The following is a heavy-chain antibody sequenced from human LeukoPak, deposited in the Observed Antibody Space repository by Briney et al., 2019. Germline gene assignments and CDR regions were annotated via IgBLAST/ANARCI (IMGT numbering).Heavy chain of an antibody. J-gene: IGHJ5*02. CDR3: ARRRLRYHPGFDP. CDR1: GGSFTAFF. Sequence: SETLSLTCAVYGGSFTAFFWSWIRQSPEKGLKWIGEISHNGSTSYSPSFKSRVTITVDASTNQFSLHVKSVSAADTAVYYCARRRLRYHPGFDPWGQGTLVTVSS. V-gene: IGHV4-34*01. D-gene: IGHD3-9*01. CDR2: ISHNGST.